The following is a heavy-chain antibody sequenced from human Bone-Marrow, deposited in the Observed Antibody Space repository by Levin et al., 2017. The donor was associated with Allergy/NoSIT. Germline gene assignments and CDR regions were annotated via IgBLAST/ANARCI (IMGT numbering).Heavy chain of an antibody. CDR2: ISYDGSNK. CDR1: GFTFSSYA. CDR3: ARDYYGSGSYRPRVQYYYYMDV. V-gene: IGHV3-30-3*01. J-gene: IGHJ6*03. Sequence: SGGSLRLSCAASGFTFSSYAMHWVRQAPGKGLEWVAVISYDGSNKYYADSVKGRFTISRDNSKNTLYLQMNSLRAEDTAVYYCARDYYGSGSYRPRVQYYYYMDVWGKGTTVTVSS. D-gene: IGHD3-10*01.